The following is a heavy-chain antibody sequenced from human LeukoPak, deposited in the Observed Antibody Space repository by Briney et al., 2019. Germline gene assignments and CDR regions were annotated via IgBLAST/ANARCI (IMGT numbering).Heavy chain of an antibody. CDR2: IYYSGST. D-gene: IGHD6-13*01. CDR1: GGSITSSYY. V-gene: IGHV4-39*07. Sequence: SETLSLTCTVSGGSITSSYYWGWIRQPPGKGLEWIGSIYYSGSTYYNPSLKSRVTISVDTSKNQFSLKLSSVTAADTAMYYCARQIYSSQPFDCWGQGTLVTVSS. J-gene: IGHJ4*02. CDR3: ARQIYSSQPFDC.